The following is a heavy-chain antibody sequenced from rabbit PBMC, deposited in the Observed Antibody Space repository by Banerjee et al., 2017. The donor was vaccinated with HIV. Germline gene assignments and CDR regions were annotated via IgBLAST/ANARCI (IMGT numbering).Heavy chain of an antibody. Sequence: QEQLEESGGDLVKPEGSLTLTCTASGFSFSSNYWICWVRQAPGKGLEWIACIGAGSGGATAYASWAKGRFTISKTSSTTVALQMTSLTAADTATYFCARDLAGVIGWNFDLWGPGTLVPVS. J-gene: IGHJ4*01. CDR2: IGAGSGGAT. CDR1: GFSFSSNYW. D-gene: IGHD4-1*01. V-gene: IGHV1S45*01. CDR3: ARDLAGVIGWNFDL.